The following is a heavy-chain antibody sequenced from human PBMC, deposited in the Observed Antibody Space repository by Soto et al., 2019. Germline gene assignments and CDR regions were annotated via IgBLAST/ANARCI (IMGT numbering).Heavy chain of an antibody. J-gene: IGHJ4*02. CDR3: AKPGHGIGQYSSTWYLDS. CDR2: LSYDGRNK. CDR1: GFTFSNFG. Sequence: QVQLVESAGGVVQPGGSLRLSCAASGFTFSNFGMHWVRQAPGKGLEWIAVLSYDGRNKNYADSVKGRFTISRDNSNYALYLQMSSLRPEDTAIYYCAKPGHGIGQYSSTWYLDSWGQGTLVTVSS. V-gene: IGHV3-30*18. D-gene: IGHD6-13*01.